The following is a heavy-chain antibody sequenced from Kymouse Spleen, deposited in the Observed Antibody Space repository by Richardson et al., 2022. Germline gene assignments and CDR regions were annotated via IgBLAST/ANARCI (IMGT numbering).Heavy chain of an antibody. CDR1: GFTFSSYS. D-gene: IGHD2-2*02. Sequence: EVQLVESGGGLVQPGGSLRLSCAASGFTFSSYSMNWVRQAPGKGLEWVSYISSSSSTIYYADSVKGRFTISRDNAKNSLYLQMNSLRDEDTAVYYCARDLIVVVPAAMRVNWNYGPFFDYWGQGTLVTVSS. V-gene: IGHV3-48*02. CDR3: ARDLIVVVPAAMRVNWNYGPFFDY. CDR2: ISSSSSTI. J-gene: IGHJ4*02.